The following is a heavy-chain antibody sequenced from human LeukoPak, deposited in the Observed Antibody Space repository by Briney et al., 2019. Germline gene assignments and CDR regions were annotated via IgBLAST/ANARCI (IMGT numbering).Heavy chain of an antibody. CDR2: IWYDGSNK. CDR3: ARDRGGFNWFDP. Sequence: GVSLRLSCAASGFTFSSYGMHWVRQAPGKGREWVAVIWYDGSNKYYADSVKGRFTISRDNSKNTLYLQMNSLRAEDTAVYYCARDRGGFNWFDPWGQGTLVTVSS. CDR1: GFTFSSYG. J-gene: IGHJ5*02. V-gene: IGHV3-33*01. D-gene: IGHD3-10*01.